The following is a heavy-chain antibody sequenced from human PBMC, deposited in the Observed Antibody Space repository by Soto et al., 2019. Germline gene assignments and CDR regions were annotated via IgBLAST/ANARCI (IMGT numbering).Heavy chain of an antibody. V-gene: IGHV4-30-2*01. J-gene: IGHJ6*02. CDR1: GGSIISGCYS. CDR3: ARVPDV. CDR2: IYHSGST. Sequence: QLQLQASGSGLVKPSQTLSLTCAVSGGSIISGCYSWSWLRQPPGKGLEWLGYIYHSGSTYYNPSLKSRVTISVDRSKNQFSLKLSSVTAADTAVYYCARVPDVWGQGTTVTVSS.